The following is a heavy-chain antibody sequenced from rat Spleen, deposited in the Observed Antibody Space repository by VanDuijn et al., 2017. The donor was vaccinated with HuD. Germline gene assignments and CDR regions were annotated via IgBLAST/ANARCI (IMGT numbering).Heavy chain of an antibody. CDR3: ATAGSRVSRFAY. CDR1: GFTFSDYG. CDR2: ISPSGGNT. J-gene: IGHJ3*01. V-gene: IGHV5-19*01. Sequence: EVQLVESGGGLVQPGRSLKLSCAASGFTFSDYGMNWIRQAPTKGLEWVASISPSGGNTNYRNSLKGRFTISRDKAKNILYLQIDSLRSEDTATYYCATAGSRVSRFAYWGQGTPVTVSS. D-gene: IGHD1-4*01.